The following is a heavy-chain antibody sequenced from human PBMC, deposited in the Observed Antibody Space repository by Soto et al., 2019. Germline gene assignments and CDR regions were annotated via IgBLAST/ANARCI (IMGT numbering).Heavy chain of an antibody. D-gene: IGHD2-15*01. Sequence: QVQLQESGPGLVKPSQTQSLTCTVSGGSISSGGYYWSWIRQHTGKGLEWIGYIYYSGNTYYNPSLMSRVTISLDTSKNQFSLKMSSVTAVDTAVYYCGYCSGDSCLAYYYMDVWGKGTTVTVSS. CDR2: IYYSGNT. CDR3: GYCSGDSCLAYYYMDV. CDR1: GGSISSGGYY. J-gene: IGHJ6*03. V-gene: IGHV4-31*03.